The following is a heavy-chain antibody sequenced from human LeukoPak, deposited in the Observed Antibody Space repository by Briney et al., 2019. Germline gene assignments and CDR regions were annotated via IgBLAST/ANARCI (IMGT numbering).Heavy chain of an antibody. D-gene: IGHD5-18*01. CDR3: ARDRRGYSYYYYGMDV. CDR1: GGSISSGGYY. Sequence: SETLSLTCTVSGGSISSGGYYWSWIRQRPGKGLEWIGYIYYSGSNYYNPSLNSRITISVDTSKNQFSLKLSSVTAADAAVYYCARDRRGYSYYYYGMDVWGQGTTVTVSS. J-gene: IGHJ6*02. V-gene: IGHV4-31*03. CDR2: IYYSGSN.